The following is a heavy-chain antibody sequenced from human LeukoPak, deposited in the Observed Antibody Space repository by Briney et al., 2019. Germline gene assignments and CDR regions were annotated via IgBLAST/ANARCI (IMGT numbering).Heavy chain of an antibody. V-gene: IGHV3-23*01. J-gene: IGHJ4*02. D-gene: IGHD6-13*01. CDR1: GFTFSSYA. CDR3: AKLRVTAAVSY. Sequence: RGSLRLSCAASGFTFSSYAMSWVRQAPGKGLEWVSSISVSGSSTSYADSVKGRSTISRDNSKNTLFLQMNSLRAEDTAVYYCAKLRVTAAVSYWGQGTLVTVSS. CDR2: ISVSGSST.